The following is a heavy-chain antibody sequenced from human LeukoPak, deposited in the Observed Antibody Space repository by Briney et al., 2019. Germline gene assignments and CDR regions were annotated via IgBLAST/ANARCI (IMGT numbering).Heavy chain of an antibody. Sequence: PSETLSLTCTVSGGSISSYYWSWIRQPPGKGLEWIGYIYYSGSTNYNPSLRSRVTISVDTSKNQFSLKLSSVTAADTAVYYCARHAGSGSFYNCFDPCGQGTLVTVSS. CDR3: ARHAGSGSFYNCFDP. CDR2: IYYSGST. V-gene: IGHV4-59*08. D-gene: IGHD3-10*01. J-gene: IGHJ5*02. CDR1: GGSISSYY.